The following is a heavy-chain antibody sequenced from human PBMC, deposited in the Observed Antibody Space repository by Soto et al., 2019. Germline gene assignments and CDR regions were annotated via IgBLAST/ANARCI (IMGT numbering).Heavy chain of an antibody. V-gene: IGHV3-23*01. CDR3: TKSFNYYYYGMDV. J-gene: IGHJ6*02. Sequence: EVQLLESGGGLVQPGGSLRLSCAASGFTFSSYAMSWVRQAPGKGLEWVSAISGSGGSTYYADSVKGRFTISRDNSKNTLYLQMNSLRAEDTAVYYCTKSFNYYYYGMDVWGQGTTVTVSS. CDR1: GFTFSSYA. CDR2: ISGSGGST.